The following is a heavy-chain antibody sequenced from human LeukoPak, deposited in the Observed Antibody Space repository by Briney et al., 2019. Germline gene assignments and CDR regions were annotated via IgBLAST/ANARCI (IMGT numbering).Heavy chain of an antibody. J-gene: IGHJ4*02. CDR3: AKGNVAVAGTHNY. D-gene: IGHD6-19*01. Sequence: GGSLRLSCAASGFTFDDYVMHWVRQAPGKGLEWVSGISWNSGSISYADSVKGRFTISRDNAKNSLFLQMNSLRPEDTALYYCAKGNVAVAGTHNYWGQGTLVTVSS. CDR1: GFTFDDYV. CDR2: ISWNSGSI. V-gene: IGHV3-9*01.